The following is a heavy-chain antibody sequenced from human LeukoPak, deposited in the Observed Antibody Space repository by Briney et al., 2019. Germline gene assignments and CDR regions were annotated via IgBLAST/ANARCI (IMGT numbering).Heavy chain of an antibody. D-gene: IGHD3-9*01. CDR2: ITSTGGNT. CDR3: VIVRGYFDSSGTDY. V-gene: IGHV3-64D*06. CDR1: GFTFSSYT. J-gene: IGHJ4*02. Sequence: GGSLRLSCSASGFTFSSYTVHWVRQAPGKGLEFVSAITSTGGNTYYADSVTGRFTLSRDNSKNTLYLQMSSLRAEDTAVYYCVIVRGYFDSSGTDYWGQGTLGTVSS.